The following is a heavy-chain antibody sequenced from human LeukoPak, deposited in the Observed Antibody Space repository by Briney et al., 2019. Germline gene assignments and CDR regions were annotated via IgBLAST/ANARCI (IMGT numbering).Heavy chain of an antibody. CDR3: ARAPWAYGNYVHAFDI. Sequence: PSETLSLTCAVYGGSFSGYYWSWIRQPPGKGLEWIGSIYYSGSTYYNPSLKSRVTISVDTSNNDLSLKVTSVTAADTAGYYCARAPWAYGNYVHAFDIWGQGTMVTVSS. V-gene: IGHV4-34*01. J-gene: IGHJ3*02. D-gene: IGHD4-11*01. CDR1: GGSFSGYY. CDR2: IYYSGST.